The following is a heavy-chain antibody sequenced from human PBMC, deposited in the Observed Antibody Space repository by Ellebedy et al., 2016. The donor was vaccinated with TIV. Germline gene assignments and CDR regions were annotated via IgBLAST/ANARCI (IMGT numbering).Heavy chain of an antibody. CDR1: GASISRSSSY. CDR3: ARWFGELLYVRWFDA. CDR2: IYYTGST. J-gene: IGHJ5*02. D-gene: IGHD3-10*01. V-gene: IGHV4-39*01. Sequence: SETLSLTCTVSGASISRSSSYWGWIRQSPQKGLEWIGSIYYTGSTFYNPSLKRRVTISVDTSKSQFSLRLTSVTAAVTAVYYCARWFGELLYVRWFDAWGQGTLVTVSS.